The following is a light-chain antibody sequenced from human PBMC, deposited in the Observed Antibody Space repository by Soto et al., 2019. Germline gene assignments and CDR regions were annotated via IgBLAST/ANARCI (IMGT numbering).Light chain of an antibody. CDR1: SSTIGRNT. CDR2: DNN. CDR3: AAWDDSVTGWV. J-gene: IGLJ3*02. Sequence: QSVLTQPPSASGTPGRRVTISCSGSSSTIGRNTVNWYQQFPGTDPKVLIYDNNQRPSGVPDRFSGSKSGTSASLAISGVQSEDEADYYCAAWDDSVTGWVFGGGTKVTVL. V-gene: IGLV1-44*01.